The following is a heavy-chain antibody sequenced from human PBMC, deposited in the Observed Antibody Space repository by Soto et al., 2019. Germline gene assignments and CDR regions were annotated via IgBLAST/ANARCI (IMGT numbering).Heavy chain of an antibody. CDR1: GFTFSSYA. CDR3: ARDRGGWGMAYYFDY. J-gene: IGHJ4*02. CDR2: TLYDGRNK. Sequence: QVQLVESGGGVVQPGRSLRLSCAASGFTFSSYAMHWVRQAPGKGLEWVAVTLYDGRNKYYADSVKGRFTISRDNSKNTLYLQMNSLRAEDTAVHYCARDRGGWGMAYYFDYWGQGTLVTVSS. V-gene: IGHV3-30*04. D-gene: IGHD3-16*01.